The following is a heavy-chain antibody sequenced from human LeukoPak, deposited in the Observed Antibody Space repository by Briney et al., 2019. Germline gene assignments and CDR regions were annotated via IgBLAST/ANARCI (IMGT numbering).Heavy chain of an antibody. V-gene: IGHV3-74*01. J-gene: IGHJ4*02. CDR3: AKSRGYYYEKSGPADY. D-gene: IGHD3-22*01. Sequence: GSLRLSCAASGFSFSSCWMHWVRQAPGKGLVWVSRINSDGSDTSYADSVKGRFTISRDNSKNTLYLQMNSLSAEDTAVYYCAKSRGYYYEKSGPADYWGQGTLVTVSS. CDR1: GFSFSSCW. CDR2: INSDGSDT.